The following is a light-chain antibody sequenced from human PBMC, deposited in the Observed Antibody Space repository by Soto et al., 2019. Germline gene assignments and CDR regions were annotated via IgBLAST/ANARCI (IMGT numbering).Light chain of an antibody. J-gene: IGKJ5*01. V-gene: IGKV3D-15*03. CDR3: QQYNNWPPT. Sequence: EVAITQSTTTLSVSLVERSTLSVRAGQRARSSLGWYRQKPGQPPSLLIYDVSIRATGIPARFNGSGSGTEFTLTISILQSEDFAVYYCQQYNNWPPTFGQGTRLDI. CDR2: DVS. CDR1: QRARSS.